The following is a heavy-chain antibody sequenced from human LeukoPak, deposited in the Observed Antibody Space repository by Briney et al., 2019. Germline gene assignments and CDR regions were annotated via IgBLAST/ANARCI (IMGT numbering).Heavy chain of an antibody. D-gene: IGHD3-22*01. CDR2: ISYDGSNK. V-gene: IGHV3-30*18. CDR1: GFTFSSYG. Sequence: GRSLRLSRAASGFTFSSYGMHWVRQAPGKGLEWVAVISYDGSNKYYADSVKGRFTISRDNSKNTLYLQMNSLRAEDTAVYYCAKDAYYYDSSGAFDIWGQGTMVTVSS. CDR3: AKDAYYYDSSGAFDI. J-gene: IGHJ3*02.